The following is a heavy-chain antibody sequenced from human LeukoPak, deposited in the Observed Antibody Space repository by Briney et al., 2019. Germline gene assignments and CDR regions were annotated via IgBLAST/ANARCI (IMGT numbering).Heavy chain of an antibody. Sequence: ASVKVFCKSSGYTFTNHYKHWVRQARGQGLVWMGWINPHSGDTNYAQKLQGRVIMTRDTSISTAYMELSSLRSDDTAMYYFAIGLSSLFSFCAALDYYMDVWGKGTPVTVSS. J-gene: IGHJ6*03. CDR1: GYTFTNHY. D-gene: IGHD6-6*01. CDR3: AIGLSSLFSFCAALDYYMDV. CDR2: INPHSGDT. V-gene: IGHV1-2*02.